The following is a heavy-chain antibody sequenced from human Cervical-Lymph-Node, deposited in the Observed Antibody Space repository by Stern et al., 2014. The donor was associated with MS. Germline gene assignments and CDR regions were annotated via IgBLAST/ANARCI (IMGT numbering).Heavy chain of an antibody. J-gene: IGHJ4*02. D-gene: IGHD3-10*01. CDR2: LNNNGATT. CDR1: GFTFSTSW. CDR3: VRGKWDASGNYHDS. V-gene: IGHV3-74*02. Sequence: EDQLVESGGGLVQPGGSLRLSCAASGFTFSTSWMHWVRQVPGKGLMWVSHLNNNGATTSYADSVKGRFTISRDNAKNTLYLQMNSLRVEDTAVYYCVRGKWDASGNYHDSWGQGTLVTVSS.